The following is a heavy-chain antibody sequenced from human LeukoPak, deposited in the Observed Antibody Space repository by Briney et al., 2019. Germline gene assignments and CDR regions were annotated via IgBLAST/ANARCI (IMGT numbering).Heavy chain of an antibody. J-gene: IGHJ5*02. D-gene: IGHD6-13*01. Sequence: KPSETLSLTCAVYGGSFSGYYWSWIRQPPGKGLEWIGEINHSGSTNYNPSLKSRVTISVDTSKNQFSLKLSSVTAADTAVYYCARGKRIAAARTYNWFDPWGQGTLVTVSS. V-gene: IGHV4-34*01. CDR2: INHSGST. CDR1: GGSFSGYY. CDR3: ARGKRIAAARTYNWFDP.